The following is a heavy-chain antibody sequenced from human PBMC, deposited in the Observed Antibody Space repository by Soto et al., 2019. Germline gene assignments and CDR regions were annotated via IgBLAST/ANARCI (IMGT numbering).Heavy chain of an antibody. CDR1: GYSFTSYW. V-gene: IGHV5-10-1*01. CDR2: IDPSDSYT. Sequence: GESLKISCKGSGYSFTSYWIGWVRQMPGKGLEWMGRIDPSDSYTNYSPSFQGHVTISADKSISTAYLQWSSLKASDTAMYYCALGWPFYYYGMDVWGQGTTVTVSS. J-gene: IGHJ6*02. D-gene: IGHD6-19*01. CDR3: ALGWPFYYYGMDV.